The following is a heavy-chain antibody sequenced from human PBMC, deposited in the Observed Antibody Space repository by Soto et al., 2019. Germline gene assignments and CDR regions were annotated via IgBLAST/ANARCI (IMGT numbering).Heavy chain of an antibody. Sequence: QVQLVESGGGVVQPGRSLRLFCAASGFTFSSYGMHWVRQAPGKGLEWVAVIWFDGSNKYYTDSVKGRFTISRDNSKNTLYLQMNSLRAEDTAEYYCARGGGNSMIVVARMDVWGQGTTVTVSS. CDR3: ARGGGNSMIVVARMDV. V-gene: IGHV3-33*01. J-gene: IGHJ6*02. CDR1: GFTFSSYG. D-gene: IGHD3-22*01. CDR2: IWFDGSNK.